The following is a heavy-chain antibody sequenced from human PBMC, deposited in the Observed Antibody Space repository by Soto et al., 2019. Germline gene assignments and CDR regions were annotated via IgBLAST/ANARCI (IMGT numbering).Heavy chain of an antibody. V-gene: IGHV4-59*01. J-gene: IGHJ6*02. CDR3: ARIIAAAGYYYYGMDV. D-gene: IGHD6-13*01. CDR2: IYYSGST. CDR1: GGSISSYY. Sequence: PWETLSLTCTVSGGSISSYYWSWIRQPPGKGLEWIGYIYYSGSTNYNPSLKSRVTISVDTSKNQFSLKLSSVTAADTAVYYCARIIAAAGYYYYGMDVWGQGTTVTVSS.